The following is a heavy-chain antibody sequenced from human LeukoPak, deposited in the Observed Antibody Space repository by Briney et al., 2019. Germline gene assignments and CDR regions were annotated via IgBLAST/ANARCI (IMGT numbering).Heavy chain of an antibody. J-gene: IGHJ3*02. CDR1: GGSISSSTYY. CDR2: IYYSGST. Sequence: PSETLSLTCTVSGGSISSSTYYWGWIRQLPGKGLEWIGNIYYSGSTYYNASLKSRVTISVDTSKNQFSLKLSSVTAADTAVYYCATLFRTDAFDIWGQGTMVTVSS. V-gene: IGHV4-39*01. CDR3: ATLFRTDAFDI.